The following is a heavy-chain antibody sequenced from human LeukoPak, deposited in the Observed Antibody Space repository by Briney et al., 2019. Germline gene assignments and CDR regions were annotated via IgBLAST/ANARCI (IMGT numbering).Heavy chain of an antibody. D-gene: IGHD2-15*01. J-gene: IGHJ3*02. V-gene: IGHV3-21*01. CDR2: ISSSSSYI. CDR1: GFTFSSYS. Sequence: GGSLRLSCAASGFTFSSYSMNCVRQAPGKGLEWVSSISSSSSYIYYADSVKGRFTISRDNAKNSLYLQMNSLRAEDTAVYYCARGHCSGGSCHGAFDIWGQGTMVTVSS. CDR3: ARGHCSGGSCHGAFDI.